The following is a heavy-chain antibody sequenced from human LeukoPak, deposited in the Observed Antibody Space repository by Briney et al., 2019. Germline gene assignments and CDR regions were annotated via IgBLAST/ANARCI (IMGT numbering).Heavy chain of an antibody. CDR1: GGSISRYY. CDR2: IYSSGTT. V-gene: IGHV4-4*07. D-gene: IGHD3-16*02. J-gene: IGHJ4*02. Sequence: SETLSLTCTVSGGSISRYYWGWIRQPAGKGLEWIGRIYSSGTTTYSPSLKSRVTMSVDTSKNQFSLTLSSVTAADTAVYYCARGGVGGVIVPFDYWGQGTLVTVSS. CDR3: ARGGVGGVIVPFDY.